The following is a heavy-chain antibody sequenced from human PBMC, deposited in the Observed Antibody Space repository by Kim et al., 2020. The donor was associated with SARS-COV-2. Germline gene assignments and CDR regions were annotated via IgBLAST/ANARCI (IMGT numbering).Heavy chain of an antibody. D-gene: IGHD6-19*01. V-gene: IGHV4-34*01. CDR2: INHSGST. J-gene: IGHJ4*02. CDR1: GGSFSGYY. CDR3: LLSGWSQAFDY. Sequence: SETLSLTCAVYGGSFSGYYWSWIRQPPGKGLEWIGEINHSGSTNYNPSLKSRVTISVDTSKNQFSLKLSSVTAADTAVYYCLLSGWSQAFDYWGQGTLVTVSS.